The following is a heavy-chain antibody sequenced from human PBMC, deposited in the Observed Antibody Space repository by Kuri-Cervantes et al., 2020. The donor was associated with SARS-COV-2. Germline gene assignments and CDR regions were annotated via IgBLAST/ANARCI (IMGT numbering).Heavy chain of an antibody. CDR2: ISGDGGYK. CDR1: GFTFSTYG. J-gene: IGHJ4*02. CDR3: AARNFDY. D-gene: IGHD6-6*01. Sequence: GGSLRLSCEASGFTFSTYGMNWVRQAPGRGLEWVGLISGDGGYKFYGDSVKGRFTISRDNSKNTLFLHMNFLRPEDTAMYYCAARNFDYWGQGTLVTVSS. V-gene: IGHV3-30*03.